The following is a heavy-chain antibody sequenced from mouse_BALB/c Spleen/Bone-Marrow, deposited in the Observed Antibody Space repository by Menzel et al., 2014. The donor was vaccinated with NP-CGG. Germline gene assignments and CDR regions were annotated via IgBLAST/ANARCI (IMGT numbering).Heavy chain of an antibody. CDR2: IIPSSGYT. CDR3: ARKGGPFYAMDY. Sequence: QVQLQQSAAELARPGASVKMSCKASGYTFTSYTMHWIKQRRGQGLEWIGYIIPSSGYTEYNQKFKDKTTLTADKSSSTAYMQLSSLTSEDSAVYFCARKGGPFYAMDYWGQGTSVTVSS. J-gene: IGHJ4*01. V-gene: IGHV1-4*02. CDR1: GYTFTSYT.